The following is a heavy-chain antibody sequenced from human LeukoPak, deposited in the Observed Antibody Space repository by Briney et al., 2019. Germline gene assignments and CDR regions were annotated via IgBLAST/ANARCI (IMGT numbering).Heavy chain of an antibody. V-gene: IGHV4-34*01. CDR2: INHSGST. J-gene: IGHJ4*02. CDR1: GGSFSGYY. CDR3: ARVGADGSGFLFDY. D-gene: IGHD3-10*01. Sequence: SETLSLTCAVYGGSFSGYYWSWIRQPPGKGLEWIGEINHSGSTNYNPSLKSRVTISVDASKNQFSLKLSSVTAADTAVYYCARVGADGSGFLFDYWGQGTLVTVSS.